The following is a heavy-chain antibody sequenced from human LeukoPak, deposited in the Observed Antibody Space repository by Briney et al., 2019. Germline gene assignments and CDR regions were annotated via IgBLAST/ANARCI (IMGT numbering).Heavy chain of an antibody. CDR3: AFIGRYCSSTSCSFDY. J-gene: IGHJ4*02. Sequence: APVRVSCKASGYTFTGYYMHWVQQAPGQGLEWMGWINPNSGGTNYAQKFQGRVTMTRDTSISTAYMELSRLRSDDTAVYYCAFIGRYCSSTSCSFDYWGQGTLVTVSS. CDR2: INPNSGGT. D-gene: IGHD2-2*01. CDR1: GYTFTGYY. V-gene: IGHV1-2*02.